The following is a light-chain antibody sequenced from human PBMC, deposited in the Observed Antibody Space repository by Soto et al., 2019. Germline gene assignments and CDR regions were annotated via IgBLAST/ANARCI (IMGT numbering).Light chain of an antibody. CDR2: DTS. CDR1: QSVSSS. V-gene: IGKV3-11*01. CDR3: QQRSNSYT. J-gene: IGKJ2*01. Sequence: EIVLTQSPATLSLSPGERATLSCRASQSVSSSLAWYRQKPGQAPRLLIYDTSPRAAGIPDRFSGSGSGTDFTLTIRSLEPEEFAVYYCQQRSNSYTFGQGTKLEIK.